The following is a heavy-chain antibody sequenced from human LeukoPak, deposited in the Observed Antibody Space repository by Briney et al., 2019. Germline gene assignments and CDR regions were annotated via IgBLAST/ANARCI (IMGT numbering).Heavy chain of an antibody. CDR3: ARGGGYNWFDP. D-gene: IGHD6-25*01. CDR2: IYSSGST. Sequence: SETLSLTCTVSGASMSSYYWTWIRQPPGKGLEWIGYIYSSGSTNSNPSLKSRVTISVDTSKNQFPLKLSSVTAADTAVYYCARGGGYNWFDPWGQGTLVTVSS. V-gene: IGHV4-59*01. J-gene: IGHJ5*02. CDR1: GASMSSYY.